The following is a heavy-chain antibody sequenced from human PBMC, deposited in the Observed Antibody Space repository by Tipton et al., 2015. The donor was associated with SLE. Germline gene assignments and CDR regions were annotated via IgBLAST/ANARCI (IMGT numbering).Heavy chain of an antibody. CDR3: ARGQVAVAGLNWFDP. CDR1: GGSISSYY. D-gene: IGHD6-19*01. Sequence: TLSLTCTVSGGSISSYYWSWIRQPPGKGLEWIGYIYTSGSTNYNPSLKSRVTISVDTSKNQFSLKLSSVTAADTAVYYCARGQVAVAGLNWFDPWGQGTLVTVSS. V-gene: IGHV4-4*09. CDR2: IYTSGST. J-gene: IGHJ5*02.